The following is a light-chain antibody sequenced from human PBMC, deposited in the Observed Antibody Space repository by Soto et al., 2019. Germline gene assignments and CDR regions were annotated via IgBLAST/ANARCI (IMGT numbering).Light chain of an antibody. Sequence: QSALAQPASVSGSPGQSITISCTGTSSDVGAYNSVSWYQQHPHRAPQVIIYKGTQRPSGVSNRFSGSTSGNAASLTISALQADDEADYFCCSSAAESTYVCGAGTKGTV. J-gene: IGLJ1*01. CDR1: SSDVGAYNS. CDR3: CSSAAESTYV. V-gene: IGLV2-23*01. CDR2: KGT.